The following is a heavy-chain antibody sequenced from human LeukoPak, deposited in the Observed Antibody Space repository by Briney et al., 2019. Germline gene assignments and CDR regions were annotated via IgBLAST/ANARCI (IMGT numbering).Heavy chain of an antibody. J-gene: IGHJ5*02. V-gene: IGHV1-69*13. D-gene: IGHD2-2*01. CDR2: IIPIFGTA. CDR1: GGTFSSYA. CDR3: ARDSRRYCSSTSCYYNWFDP. Sequence: ASVKVSCKASGGTFSSYAISWVRQAPGQGLEWMGGIIPIFGTANYAQKFQGRVTITADESTSTAYMELSSLRSEDTAVYYCARDSRRYCSSTSCYYNWFDPWGQGTLVTVSS.